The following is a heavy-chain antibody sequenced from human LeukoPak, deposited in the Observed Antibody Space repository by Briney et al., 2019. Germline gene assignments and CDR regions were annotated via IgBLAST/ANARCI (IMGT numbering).Heavy chain of an antibody. V-gene: IGHV3-21*01. J-gene: IGHJ6*03. CDR3: ARDPYSGAYGDTYYYFMDV. D-gene: IGHD1-26*01. CDR1: GFSFSSYN. CDR2: ITTSSGYT. Sequence: GGSLRLSCEASGFSFSSYNMDWVRQTPGKGLEWISSITTSSGYTFYADSVKGRFTISRDNARNSLYLQMNSLTAEDTAVYYCARDPYSGAYGDTYYYFMDVWGKGTTVTISS.